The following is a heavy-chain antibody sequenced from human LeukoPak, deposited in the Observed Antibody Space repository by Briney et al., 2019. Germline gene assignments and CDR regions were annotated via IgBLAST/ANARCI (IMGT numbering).Heavy chain of an antibody. V-gene: IGHV4-34*01. D-gene: IGHD5-12*01. CDR1: GGSFSAYY. J-gene: IGHJ4*01. CDR3: ARLDISTTWYAFDY. Sequence: PSETLSLTCAVYGGSFSAYYWSWIRQPPGKGLEWIGEIYHNGNTNYNPSLKSRVTISVDTSNNHFSLKLSSVTAADTAVNYCARLDISTTWYAFDYWGQGTLVTVSS. CDR2: IYHNGNT.